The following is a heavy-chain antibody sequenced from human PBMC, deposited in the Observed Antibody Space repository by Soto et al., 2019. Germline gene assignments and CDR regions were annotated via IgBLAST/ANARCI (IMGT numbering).Heavy chain of an antibody. Sequence: GGSLRLSCAASGFTFSSYWMSWVRQAPGKGLEWVANIKQDGSEKYYVDSVKGRFTISRDNAKNSLYLQMNSLRAEDTAVYYCARDEGYCSSSSCYEGMDVWGQGTTVTVSS. CDR2: IKQDGSEK. CDR1: GFTFSSYW. J-gene: IGHJ6*02. CDR3: ARDEGYCSSSSCYEGMDV. V-gene: IGHV3-7*01. D-gene: IGHD2-2*01.